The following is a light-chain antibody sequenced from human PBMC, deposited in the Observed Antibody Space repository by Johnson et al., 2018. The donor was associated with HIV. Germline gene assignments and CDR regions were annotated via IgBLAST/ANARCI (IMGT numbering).Light chain of an antibody. Sequence: QSVLTQPPSVSAAPGQKVTISCSGSSSNIGNNYVSWYQQLPGTAPKLLIYKNNERPSGIPDRFSGSKSGTSATLGITGLQTGDEADYYCGTWDSSLSAGVFGTGTKVTVL. CDR2: KNN. J-gene: IGLJ1*01. CDR3: GTWDSSLSAGV. CDR1: SSNIGNNY. V-gene: IGLV1-51*02.